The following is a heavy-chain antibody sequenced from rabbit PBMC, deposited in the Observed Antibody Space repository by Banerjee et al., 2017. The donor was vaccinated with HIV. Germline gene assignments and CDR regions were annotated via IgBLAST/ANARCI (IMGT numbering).Heavy chain of an antibody. V-gene: IGHV1S40*01. CDR3: ATTYGSGWGAITRLDL. Sequence: QSLEESGGDLVKPGASLTLTCTASGFSFSSSYWICWVRQAPGKGLEWIGCINTGSGSTYYASWAKGRFTISKTSSTTVTLQMTSLTAADTATYFCATTYGSGWGAITRLDLWGPGTLVTVS. CDR1: GFSFSSSYW. CDR2: INTGSGST. D-gene: IGHD4-1*01. J-gene: IGHJ3*01.